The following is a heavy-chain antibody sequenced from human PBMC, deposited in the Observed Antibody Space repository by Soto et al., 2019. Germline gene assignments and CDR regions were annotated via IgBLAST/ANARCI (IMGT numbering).Heavy chain of an antibody. J-gene: IGHJ6*02. CDR1: WFSLSTRGVG. V-gene: IGHV2-5*02. D-gene: IGHD6-13*01. Sequence: QITLKESSHTLVKPTQTLTLTCTLSWFSLSTRGVGVGWIRQPPGKAVAWLALSYWDDDKRYSPSLKSKLTITKDTPKNQVDLTMTNRHPVDTAPYYCAHSGAEDSSSWYNYYFGMDGWGQGTTVTVSS. CDR3: AHSGAEDSSSWYNYYFGMDG. CDR2: SYWDDDK.